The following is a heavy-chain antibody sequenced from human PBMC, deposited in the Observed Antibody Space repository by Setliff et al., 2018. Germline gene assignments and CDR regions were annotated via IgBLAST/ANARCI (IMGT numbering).Heavy chain of an antibody. D-gene: IGHD7-27*01. CDR2: ISNSGGEI. CDR3: ACIDWGENFYNMDV. Sequence: PWGSLRLSCAASGFTFNNYFMIWVRQAPGKGLEWVSSISNSGGEIHYADSVKGRFTISRDNPRSTLYLQMNSLRGKDTAVYFCACIDWGENFYNMDVWGKGTAVTVSS. V-gene: IGHV3-23*01. J-gene: IGHJ6*03. CDR1: GFTFNNYF.